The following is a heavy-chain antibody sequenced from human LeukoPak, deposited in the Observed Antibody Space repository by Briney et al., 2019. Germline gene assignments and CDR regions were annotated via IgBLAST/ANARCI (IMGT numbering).Heavy chain of an antibody. CDR2: INHSGST. CDR1: GGSFSGYY. CDR3: ARGGYFALGD. D-gene: IGHD2/OR15-2a*01. V-gene: IGHV4-34*01. Sequence: SETLSLTCAVYGGSFSGYYWSWIRQPPGKGLEWIGEINHSGSTNYNPPLKSRVTISVDTSKNQFSLKLSSVTAADTAVYYCARGGYFALGDWGQGTLVTVSS. J-gene: IGHJ4*02.